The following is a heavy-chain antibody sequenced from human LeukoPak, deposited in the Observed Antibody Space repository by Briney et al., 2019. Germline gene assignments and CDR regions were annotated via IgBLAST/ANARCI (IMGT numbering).Heavy chain of an antibody. CDR2: IKQDGGEK. D-gene: IGHD6-13*01. CDR3: ARDLMGSSSWYVPFDY. J-gene: IGHJ4*02. Sequence: GGSLRLSCAASGFTFSSYRMSWVRQAPEKGLEWVANIKQDGGEKYYVDSVKGRFTISRDNAKNSLYLQMNNLIVDDTAVYYCARDLMGSSSWYVPFDYWGQGALVTVSS. V-gene: IGHV3-7*01. CDR1: GFTFSSYR.